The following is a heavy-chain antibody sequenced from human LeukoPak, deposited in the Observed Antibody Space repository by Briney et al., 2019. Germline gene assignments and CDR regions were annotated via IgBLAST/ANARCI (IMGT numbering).Heavy chain of an antibody. J-gene: IGHJ5*02. CDR2: IIIGSDET. Sequence: GASVKVSCKAFGYTFSDCAIHWVRQAPGQRLEWMGWIIIGSDETKCSEKFQGRVTMTRDTAANTVYMELSSLRSDDTAVYYCARDQVVGVPSWFDPWGQGTLVTVSS. V-gene: IGHV1-3*04. CDR3: ARDQVVGVPSWFDP. D-gene: IGHD1-26*01. CDR1: GYTFSDCA.